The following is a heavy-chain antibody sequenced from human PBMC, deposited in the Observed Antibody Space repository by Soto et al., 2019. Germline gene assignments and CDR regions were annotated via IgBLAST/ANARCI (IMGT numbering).Heavy chain of an antibody. CDR3: AKDRSQWLAQSYFDY. D-gene: IGHD6-19*01. J-gene: IGHJ4*02. Sequence: QVQLVESGGGVVQPGRSLRLSCAASGFTFSSYGMHWVRQAPGKGLEWVAVISYDGSNKYYADSVKGRFTISRDNSKNPLYLQMNSLRAEDTAVYYCAKDRSQWLAQSYFDYWGQGTLVTVSS. V-gene: IGHV3-30*18. CDR2: ISYDGSNK. CDR1: GFTFSSYG.